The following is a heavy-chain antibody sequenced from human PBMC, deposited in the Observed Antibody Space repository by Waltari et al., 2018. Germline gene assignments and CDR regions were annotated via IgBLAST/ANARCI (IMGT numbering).Heavy chain of an antibody. CDR2: VIPILGIA. Sequence: QVQLVQSGAEVKKPGSSVKVSCKASGGTFSSYTISWVRQAPGQGLEWMGRVIPILGIANYAQKFQGRVTITADKATSTADMELSSLRSEDTAVYYCARSVMVRGNYYYGMDVWGQGTTVTVSS. D-gene: IGHD2-15*01. CDR1: GGTFSSYT. J-gene: IGHJ6*02. V-gene: IGHV1-69*02. CDR3: ARSVMVRGNYYYGMDV.